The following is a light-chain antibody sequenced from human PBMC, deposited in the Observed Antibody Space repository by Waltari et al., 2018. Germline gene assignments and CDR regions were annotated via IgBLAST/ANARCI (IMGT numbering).Light chain of an antibody. CDR2: DNN. V-gene: IGLV1-51*01. Sequence: QSVLTQPPSVSAAPGQKVTVSCSGSTSNIGNYYVSWYQHLPGTAPKLLIFDNNQRPSGIPVRFSGSKSGTSATLGITGLQTGDEADYYCATWDSSLDSYVFGTGSKVTVL. J-gene: IGLJ1*01. CDR1: TSNIGNYY. CDR3: ATWDSSLDSYV.